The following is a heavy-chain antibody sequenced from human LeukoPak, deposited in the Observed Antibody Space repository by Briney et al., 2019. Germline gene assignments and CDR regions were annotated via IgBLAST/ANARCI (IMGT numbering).Heavy chain of an antibody. Sequence: PGGSLRLSCAASGFTFSSYGMPWVRQAPGKGLEWVAVISYDGSNKYYADSVKGRFTISRDNSKNTLYLQMNSLRAEDTAVYYCARDGSYDSSINYWGQGTLVTVSS. D-gene: IGHD3-22*01. CDR1: GFTFSSYG. J-gene: IGHJ4*02. V-gene: IGHV3-30*03. CDR2: ISYDGSNK. CDR3: ARDGSYDSSINY.